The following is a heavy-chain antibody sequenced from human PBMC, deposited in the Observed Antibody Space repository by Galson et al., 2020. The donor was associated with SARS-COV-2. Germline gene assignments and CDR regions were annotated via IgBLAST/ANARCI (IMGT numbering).Heavy chain of an antibody. CDR3: ARDISLSNYYYYAMDL. Sequence: GGSLRLSCAASGFTLISYAMHWVRQAPGKGLEWVAVISYDGSKKYYADSVKGRFTISRDNSKNTLYLQMNGLRPEDAAVYYCARDISLSNYYYYAMDLWGQGTTVTVSS. V-gene: IGHV3-30-3*01. CDR1: GFTLISYA. CDR2: ISYDGSKK. J-gene: IGHJ6*02.